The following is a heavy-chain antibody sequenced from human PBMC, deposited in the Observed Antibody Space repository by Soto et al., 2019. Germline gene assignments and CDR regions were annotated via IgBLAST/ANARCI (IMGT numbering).Heavy chain of an antibody. V-gene: IGHV1-8*01. CDR3: ARGSLKYCSGGSCYCY. CDR1: GYTFTSYD. D-gene: IGHD2-15*01. Sequence: ASVKVSCKASGYTFTSYDINWVRQATGQGLEWMGWMNPNSGNTGYAQKFQGRVTMTRNTSISTAYMELGSLRSEDTAVYYCARGSLKYCSGGSCYCYWGQGTLVTVSS. J-gene: IGHJ4*02. CDR2: MNPNSGNT.